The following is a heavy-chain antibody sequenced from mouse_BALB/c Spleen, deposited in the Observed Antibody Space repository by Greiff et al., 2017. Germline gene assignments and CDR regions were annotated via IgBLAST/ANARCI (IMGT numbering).Heavy chain of an antibody. Sequence: QVQLQQSGAELVKPGASVKLSCKASGYTFTSYWMHWVKQRPGQGLEWIGEIDSSDSYTNYNQKFKGKATLTVDKSSSTAYMQLSSLTSEDSAVYYCARWDGYYVEFAYWGQGTLVTVSA. J-gene: IGHJ3*01. D-gene: IGHD2-3*01. CDR3: ARWDGYYVEFAY. CDR2: IDSSDSYT. V-gene: IGHV1-69*02. CDR1: GYTFTSYW.